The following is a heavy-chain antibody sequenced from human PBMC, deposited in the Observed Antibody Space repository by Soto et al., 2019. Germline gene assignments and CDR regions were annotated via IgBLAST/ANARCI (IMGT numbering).Heavy chain of an antibody. CDR2: IWYDGSIK. D-gene: IGHD6-13*01. CDR1: GFTFSSFG. Sequence: GGSLRLSCAASGFTFSSFGMHWVRQAPGKGLEWVAVIWYDGSIKYHGDSVKGRFTISRDNSKNTLYLQMNSLRAEDTAVYYCARDRGSAAAGTDYWGQGTLVTVSS. J-gene: IGHJ4*02. CDR3: ARDRGSAAAGTDY. V-gene: IGHV3-33*01.